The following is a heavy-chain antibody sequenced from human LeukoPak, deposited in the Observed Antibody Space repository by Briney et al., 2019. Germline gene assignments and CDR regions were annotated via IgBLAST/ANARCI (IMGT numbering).Heavy chain of an antibody. CDR2: IYTSGST. Sequence: SETLSLTCTVSGGSLSSYYWSWIWQPAGKGLEWIGRIYTSGSTNYNPSLKSRVTMSVDTSKNQFSLKLSSVTAADTAVYYCARAYYDSWSGYYVYFDYWGQGTLVTVSS. CDR3: ARAYYDSWSGYYVYFDY. V-gene: IGHV4-4*07. CDR1: GGSLSSYY. J-gene: IGHJ4*02. D-gene: IGHD3-3*01.